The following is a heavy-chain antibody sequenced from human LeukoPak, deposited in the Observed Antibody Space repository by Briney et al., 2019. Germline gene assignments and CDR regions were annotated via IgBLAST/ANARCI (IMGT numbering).Heavy chain of an antibody. Sequence: ASVKVSCKASGYTFTGYYMQWVRQARGQGREGMGRINPTSRDTNYAQKFQGRVTMPRDTSISTAYMELSRLRSDDTAVYYCARPVRVAAAGKDFDYWGQGTLVTVSS. CDR3: ARPVRVAAAGKDFDY. J-gene: IGHJ4*02. D-gene: IGHD6-13*01. CDR2: INPTSRDT. CDR1: GYTFTGYY. V-gene: IGHV1-2*06.